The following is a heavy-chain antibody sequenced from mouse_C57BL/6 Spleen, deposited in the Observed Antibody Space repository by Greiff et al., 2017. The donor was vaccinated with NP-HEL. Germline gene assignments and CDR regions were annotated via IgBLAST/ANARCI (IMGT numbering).Heavy chain of an antibody. V-gene: IGHV1-81*01. CDR2: IYPRSGNT. D-gene: IGHD2-4*01. CDR3: ASEGDYGFAY. CDR1: GYTFTSYG. J-gene: IGHJ3*01. Sequence: QVHVKQSGAELARPGASVKLSCKASGYTFTSYGISWVKQRTGQGLEWIGEIYPRSGNTYYNEKFKGKATLTADKSSSTAYMELRSLTSEDSAVYFCASEGDYGFAYWGQGTLVTVSA.